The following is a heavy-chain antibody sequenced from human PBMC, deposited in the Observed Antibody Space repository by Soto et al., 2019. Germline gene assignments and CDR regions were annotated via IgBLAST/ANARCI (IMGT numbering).Heavy chain of an antibody. CDR3: ARHEDCYGGRCSTGRWFDT. Sequence: QVQLQESGPGLVKPSETLSLTCTVSGGSISNYYWSWIRQPPGKGLEWIGYIYYSGSTNYNPSLKSRVTISVDTSKNQFSLKLSSVTAADTAVYYCARHEDCYGGRCSTGRWFDTWGQGILVTVSS. D-gene: IGHD2-15*01. J-gene: IGHJ5*02. CDR2: IYYSGST. V-gene: IGHV4-59*08. CDR1: GGSISNYY.